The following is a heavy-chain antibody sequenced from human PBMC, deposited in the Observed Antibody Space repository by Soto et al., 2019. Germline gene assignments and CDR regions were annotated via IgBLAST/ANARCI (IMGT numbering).Heavy chain of an antibody. CDR2: IKDGGEST. J-gene: IGHJ4*02. CDR3: AKGGASYTSCLYAN. V-gene: IGHV3-23*01. D-gene: IGHD2-2*01. Sequence: DVQLLESGGGLVQPGGSLTLSCAASGFTFSNYAMHWVRQAPGKGLEWVSTIKDGGESTFYLDSVRGRFTISRDYSKDTLYLQMTSLRVEDTALYHCAKGGASYTSCLYANWGQGILVTVSS. CDR1: GFTFSNYA.